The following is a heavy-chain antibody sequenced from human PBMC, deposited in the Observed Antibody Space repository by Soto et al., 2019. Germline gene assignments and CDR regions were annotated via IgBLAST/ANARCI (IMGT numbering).Heavy chain of an antibody. CDR3: ARGEVRVVALFYR. CDR1: GYTFTDYY. Sequence: APVKVSCKSSGYTFTDYYIHWVRQAPGQGLEWMGWINPNSGGTNYAQKFQGRVTMTRDTSISTAYMELSRLISDDTAVYYCARGEVRVVALFYRRGQRALVTVYS. J-gene: IGHJ1*01. V-gene: IGHV1-2*02. D-gene: IGHD2-15*01. CDR2: INPNSGGT.